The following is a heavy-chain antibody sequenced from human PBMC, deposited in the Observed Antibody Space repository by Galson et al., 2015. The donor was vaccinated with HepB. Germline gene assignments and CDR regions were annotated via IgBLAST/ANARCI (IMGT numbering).Heavy chain of an antibody. Sequence: SETLSLTCTISGGSISSYYWSWIRQPPGKGLEWIGYIYYSGSTNYNPSLKSRVTISVDTSKNQFSLKLSSVTAADTAVYYCARVESSGGHRAMIAAVDDAFDIWGQGTMVTVSS. CDR3: ARVESSGGHRAMIAAVDDAFDI. D-gene: IGHD3-22*01. V-gene: IGHV4-59*01. CDR2: IYYSGST. CDR1: GGSISSYY. J-gene: IGHJ3*02.